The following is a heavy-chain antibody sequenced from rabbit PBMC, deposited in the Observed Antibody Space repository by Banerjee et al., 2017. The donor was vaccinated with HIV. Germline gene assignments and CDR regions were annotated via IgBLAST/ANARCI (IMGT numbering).Heavy chain of an antibody. CDR3: ARDLAGVTGWNFGL. Sequence: QQQLEESGGGLVKPGGSLTLTCKASGLDFSSSYYIYWVRQAPGKGLEWIACIYAGSSGSTYYATWAKGRFTISKTSSTTVTLQMTSLTAADTATYFCARDLAGVTGWNFGLWGPGTLVTVS. J-gene: IGHJ6*01. CDR1: GLDFSSSYY. V-gene: IGHV1S45*01. D-gene: IGHD4-1*01. CDR2: IYAGSSGST.